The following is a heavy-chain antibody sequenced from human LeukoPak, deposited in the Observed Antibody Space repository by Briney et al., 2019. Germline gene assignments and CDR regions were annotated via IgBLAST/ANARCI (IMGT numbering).Heavy chain of an antibody. CDR1: GGSFSGYY. CDR2: INHSGST. CDR3: ATNDCSSTSCPDDY. Sequence: SETLSLTCAVYGGSFSGYYWSWIRQPPGKGLGWIGEINHSGSTNYNPSLKSRVTISVDTSKNQFSLKLSSVTAADTAVYYCATNDCSSTSCPDDYWGQGTLVTVSS. J-gene: IGHJ4*02. V-gene: IGHV4-34*01. D-gene: IGHD2-2*01.